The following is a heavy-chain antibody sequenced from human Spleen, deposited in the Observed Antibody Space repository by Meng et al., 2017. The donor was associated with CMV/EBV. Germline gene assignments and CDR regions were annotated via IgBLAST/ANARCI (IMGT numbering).Heavy chain of an antibody. CDR1: GGSISSGGYY. CDR2: IYYSGST. Sequence: CTVSGGSISSGGYYWSWIRQHPGKGLEWIGYIYYSGSTYYNPSLKSRVTISVDTSKNQFSLKLSSVTAADTAVYYCARDRMWARTFDYWGQGTLVTVSS. J-gene: IGHJ4*02. CDR3: ARDRMWARTFDY. D-gene: IGHD1-26*01. V-gene: IGHV4-31*03.